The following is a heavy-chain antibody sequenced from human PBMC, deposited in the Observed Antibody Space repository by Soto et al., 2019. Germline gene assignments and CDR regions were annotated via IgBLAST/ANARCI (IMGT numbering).Heavy chain of an antibody. Sequence: SLRLSCAASGFTFSSYGMHWVRQAPGKGLEWVAVISYDGINKYNADSVKGRFTISRDNSKNSLYLQINSLRAEDTAVYYCAKDSWQNLQGYCSSTSCYDAFDIWGQGTMVTVSS. V-gene: IGHV3-30*18. D-gene: IGHD2-2*01. J-gene: IGHJ3*02. CDR1: GFTFSSYG. CDR2: ISYDGINK. CDR3: AKDSWQNLQGYCSSTSCYDAFDI.